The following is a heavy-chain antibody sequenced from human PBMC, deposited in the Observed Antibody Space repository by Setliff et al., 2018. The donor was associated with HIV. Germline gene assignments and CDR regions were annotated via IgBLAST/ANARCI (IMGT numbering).Heavy chain of an antibody. CDR2: ISSSSSYI. D-gene: IGHD3-22*01. CDR3: ARDRPNYYDSSGYAFDI. V-gene: IGHV3-21*01. J-gene: IGHJ3*02. Sequence: VGSLRLSCAASGFTFSSYSMNWVRQAPGKGLEWVSYISSSSSYISYADSVKGRFTISRDNAKNSLYLQMNSLRAEDTAVYYCARDRPNYYDSSGYAFDIWGQGTMVTVSS. CDR1: GFTFSSYS.